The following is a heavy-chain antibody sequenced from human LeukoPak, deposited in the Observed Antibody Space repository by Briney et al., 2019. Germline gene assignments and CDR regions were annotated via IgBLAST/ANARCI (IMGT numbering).Heavy chain of an antibody. D-gene: IGHD3-10*01. CDR2: IYYSGST. CDR3: ARRNVLLWFGESQGAFDI. CDR1: GGSISSSSYY. V-gene: IGHV4-39*01. J-gene: IGHJ3*02. Sequence: PSETLSLTCTVSGGSISSSSYYWGWIRQPPGKGLEWIGSIYYSGSTYYSPSLKSRVTISVDTSKNQFSLKLSSVTAADTAVYYCARRNVLLWFGESQGAFDIWGQGTMVTVSS.